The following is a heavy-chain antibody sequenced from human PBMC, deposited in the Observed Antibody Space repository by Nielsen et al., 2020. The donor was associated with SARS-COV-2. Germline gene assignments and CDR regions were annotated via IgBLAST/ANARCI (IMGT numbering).Heavy chain of an antibody. CDR2: IYPGDSDT. D-gene: IGHD1-26*01. V-gene: IGHV5-51*01. J-gene: IGHJ4*02. Sequence: KVSCKGSGYSFTSYWIGWVRQMPGKGLEWMGIIYPGDSDTRYSPSFQGQVTISADRSISTAYLQWSSLKASDTAMYYCARHWKSGNLYYFDYWGQGTLVTVSS. CDR3: ARHWKSGNLYYFDY. CDR1: GYSFTSYW.